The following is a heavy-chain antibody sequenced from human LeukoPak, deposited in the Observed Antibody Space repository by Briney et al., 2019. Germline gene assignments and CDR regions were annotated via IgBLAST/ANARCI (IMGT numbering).Heavy chain of an antibody. CDR3: ARADGPSYYYGSGSYSS. CDR2: ISYDGSNK. J-gene: IGHJ5*02. Sequence: GGSLRLSCAASGFTFSSYGMHWVRQAPGKGLEWVAVISYDGSNKYYADSVKGRFTISRDNSKNTLYLQMNSLRAEDTAVYYCARADGPSYYYGSGSYSSWGQGTLVTVSS. V-gene: IGHV3-30*03. D-gene: IGHD3-10*01. CDR1: GFTFSSYG.